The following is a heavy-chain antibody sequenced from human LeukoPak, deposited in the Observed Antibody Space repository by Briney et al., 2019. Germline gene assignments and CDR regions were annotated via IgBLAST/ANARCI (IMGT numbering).Heavy chain of an antibody. CDR2: ISGSDGST. V-gene: IGHV3-23*01. CDR3: ARGGPYSASDY. CDR1: GFTFSNYA. J-gene: IGHJ4*02. D-gene: IGHD1-26*01. Sequence: GGSLRLSCTASGFTFSNYAMSWVRQAPGKGLEWVSTISGSDGSTYYADSVKGRFTISRDNSKNTLYLQMNTLREEDTAVYYCARGGPYSASDYWGQGTLVTVSS.